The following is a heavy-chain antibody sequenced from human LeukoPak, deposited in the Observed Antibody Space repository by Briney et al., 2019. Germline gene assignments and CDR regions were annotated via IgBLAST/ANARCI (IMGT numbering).Heavy chain of an antibody. D-gene: IGHD4-11*01. CDR1: GFTFSSFT. J-gene: IGHJ4*02. V-gene: IGHV3-21*01. CDR2: ISSTSTYI. Sequence: GGSLRLSCAASGFTFSSFTMNWVRQAPGKGLEWVSSISSTSTYIHYADSVKGRFTISRDNAKNSLYLQMNSLRAEDTAVYYCARFYCTDYLAFDYWGQGTLVTVSS. CDR3: ARFYCTDYLAFDY.